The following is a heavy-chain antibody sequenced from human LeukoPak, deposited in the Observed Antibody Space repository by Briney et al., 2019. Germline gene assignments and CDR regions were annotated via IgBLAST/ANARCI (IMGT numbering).Heavy chain of an antibody. V-gene: IGHV5-51*01. CDR2: IYPGDSDT. CDR1: GYSFTSYW. D-gene: IGHD6-19*01. Sequence: GESLKISCKGSGYSFTSYWIGWVRQMPGKGLEWTGIIYPGDSDTRYSPSFQGQVTISADKSISTAYLQWSSLKASDTAMYYCARHILGSSGVYYFDYWGQGTLVTVSS. CDR3: ARHILGSSGVYYFDY. J-gene: IGHJ4*02.